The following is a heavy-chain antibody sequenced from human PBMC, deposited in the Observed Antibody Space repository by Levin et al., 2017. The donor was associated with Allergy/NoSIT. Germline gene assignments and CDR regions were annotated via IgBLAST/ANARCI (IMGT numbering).Heavy chain of an antibody. D-gene: IGHD2/OR15-2a*01. V-gene: IGHV3-23*01. CDR3: ARNINSGHHYYFDH. CDR2: IHSSGGST. Sequence: GESLKISCAASGFTFSTYAMTWVRQAPGMGLEWVSAIHSSGGSTYYADSVKGRFTISRDNSKNTLHLQMNSLRTEDTAIYYCARNINSGHHYYFDHWGQGTLVTVSS. CDR1: GFTFSTYA. J-gene: IGHJ4*02.